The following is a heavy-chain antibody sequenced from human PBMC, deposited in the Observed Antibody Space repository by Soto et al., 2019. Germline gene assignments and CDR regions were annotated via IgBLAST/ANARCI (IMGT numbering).Heavy chain of an antibody. CDR1: GYTFTSYG. J-gene: IGHJ6*02. CDR3: AREGGAGGDLDYYYYGMDV. V-gene: IGHV1-18*01. CDR2: ISAYNGNT. D-gene: IGHD2-21*02. Sequence: GASVKVSCKASGYTFTSYGISWVRQAPGQGLEWMGWISAYNGNTNYAQKLQGRVTMTTDTSTSTAYMELRSLRSDDTAVYYCAREGGAGGDLDYYYYGMDVWGQGTTVTVSS.